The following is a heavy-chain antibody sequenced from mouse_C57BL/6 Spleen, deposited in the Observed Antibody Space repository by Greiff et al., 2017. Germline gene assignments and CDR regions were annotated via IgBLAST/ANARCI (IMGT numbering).Heavy chain of an antibody. J-gene: IGHJ4*01. CDR3: ASGYSNIYAMDY. D-gene: IGHD2-5*01. CDR2: IHPNSGST. CDR1: GYTFTSYW. V-gene: IGHV1-64*01. Sequence: QVQLQQSGAELVKPGASVKLSCKASGYTFTSYWMHWVKQRPGQGLEWIGMIHPNSGSTNYNEKFKGKATLTVDKSSSTAYMQLSSLTSEDSAVYYWASGYSNIYAMDYWGQGTSVTVSS.